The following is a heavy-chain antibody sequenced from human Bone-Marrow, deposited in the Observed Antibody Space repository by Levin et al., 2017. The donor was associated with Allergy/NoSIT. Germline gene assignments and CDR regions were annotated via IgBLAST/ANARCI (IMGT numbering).Heavy chain of an antibody. J-gene: IGHJ4*02. CDR2: IYPGDSDT. V-gene: IGHV5-51*01. CDR1: GYSFTSYW. Sequence: GGSLRLSCKGSGYSFTSYWIGWVRQMPGKGLEWMGIIYPGDSDTRYSPSFQGQVTISADKSISTAYLQWSSLKASDTAMYYCASILTGYYWGYFDYWGQGTLVTVSS. CDR3: ASILTGYYWGYFDY. D-gene: IGHD3-9*01.